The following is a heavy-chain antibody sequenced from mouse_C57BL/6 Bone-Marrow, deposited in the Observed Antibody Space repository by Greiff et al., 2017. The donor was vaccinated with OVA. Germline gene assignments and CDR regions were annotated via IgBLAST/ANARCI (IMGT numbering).Heavy chain of an antibody. D-gene: IGHD1-1*01. J-gene: IGHJ1*03. CDR3: ASYYYGSILDWYFDV. CDR1: GFTFSSYG. V-gene: IGHV5-6*01. Sequence: EVQRVESGGDLVKPGGSLKLSCAASGFTFSSYGMSWVRQTPDSVKGRFTISRDNAKNTLYLQMSSLKSEDTAMYYCASYYYGSILDWYFDVWGTGTTVTVSS.